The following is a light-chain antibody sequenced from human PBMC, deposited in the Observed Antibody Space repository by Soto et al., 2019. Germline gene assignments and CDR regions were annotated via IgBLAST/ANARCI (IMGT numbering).Light chain of an antibody. CDR3: QQYNNWPTWT. V-gene: IGKV3-15*01. Sequence: EIVMTQSPATLSVSPGERATLSCRASQSVSSNLAWYQQRPGQTPRLLIYGASTRATDIPARFSGSGSGTEFTLTISSLQSEDSAVYYCQQYNNWPTWTFGQGTKVDI. CDR2: GAS. J-gene: IGKJ1*01. CDR1: QSVSSN.